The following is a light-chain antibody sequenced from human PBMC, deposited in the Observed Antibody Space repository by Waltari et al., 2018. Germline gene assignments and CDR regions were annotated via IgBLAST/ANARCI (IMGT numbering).Light chain of an antibody. Sequence: DIQMTQSPSSLSASVGDRVVITCRASQSISSYLNLYQQETGKAPKLLIYKAANLQSGVPSRFSGSGSGTDFTLTIISLQPEDFATYYCQQSYSSPYTFGQGTKVEIK. CDR1: QSISSY. CDR2: KAA. J-gene: IGKJ2*01. V-gene: IGKV1-39*01. CDR3: QQSYSSPYT.